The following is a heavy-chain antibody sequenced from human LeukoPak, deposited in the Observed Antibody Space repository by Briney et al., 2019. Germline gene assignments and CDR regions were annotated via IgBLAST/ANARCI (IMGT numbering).Heavy chain of an antibody. CDR1: GYIFTSYW. D-gene: IGHD2-2*03. J-gene: IGHJ3*02. CDR2: IYPGDSDT. Sequence: GESLKISCKGSGYIFTSYWIGWVRQMPGKGLEWMGIIYPGDSDTRYSPSFQGQVTISVDKSISTAYLQWSSLKASDTAKYYCASGYCSSSSCAHDAFDIWGPGTMVTVSS. V-gene: IGHV5-51*01. CDR3: ASGYCSSSSCAHDAFDI.